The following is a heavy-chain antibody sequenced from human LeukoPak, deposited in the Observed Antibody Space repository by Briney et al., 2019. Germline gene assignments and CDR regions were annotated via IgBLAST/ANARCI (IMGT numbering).Heavy chain of an antibody. V-gene: IGHV3-21*04. CDR2: ISTSSSYI. Sequence: GGSLRLSCAASGFTFSTYTMNWVRQAPGKGLEWVSSISTSSSYIYYADSVKGRFTISRDNSKNTVFLQMNSLRAEDTAVYYCATAGGSSGSYPLIYWGQGILVTVSS. D-gene: IGHD6-19*01. CDR3: ATAGGSSGSYPLIY. CDR1: GFTFSTYT. J-gene: IGHJ4*02.